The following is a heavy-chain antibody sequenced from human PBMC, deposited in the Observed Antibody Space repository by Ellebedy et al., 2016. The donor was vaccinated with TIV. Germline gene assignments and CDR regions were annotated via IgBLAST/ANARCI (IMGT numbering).Heavy chain of an antibody. CDR3: VRDGAYGDYSPGYYGMDV. J-gene: IGHJ6*02. CDR2: INQDGSRI. Sequence: GEFLKISCAASGFTFNSYWMSWVRQAPGKGLEWVANINQDGSRIYYVDSVKGLFTISRDNAKNSVYLRMNTLRVEDTAVYHCVRDGAYGDYSPGYYGMDVWGQGTTVTVSS. V-gene: IGHV3-7*03. D-gene: IGHD3-22*01. CDR1: GFTFNSYW.